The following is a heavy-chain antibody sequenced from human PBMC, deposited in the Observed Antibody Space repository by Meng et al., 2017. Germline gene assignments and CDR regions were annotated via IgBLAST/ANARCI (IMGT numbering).Heavy chain of an antibody. Sequence: ASVTVSYKGSGYTFTRYGISWVRQAPGHGLEWVGWISAYNDNTNYVQKLQGRVTMTTDTSTRTAYMKLRSLRSDDTAVYYCARYCSGGSCYRSFAYWGQGTLVTVSS. CDR1: GYTFTRYG. D-gene: IGHD2-15*01. V-gene: IGHV1-18*01. CDR3: ARYCSGGSCYRSFAY. CDR2: ISAYNDNT. J-gene: IGHJ4*02.